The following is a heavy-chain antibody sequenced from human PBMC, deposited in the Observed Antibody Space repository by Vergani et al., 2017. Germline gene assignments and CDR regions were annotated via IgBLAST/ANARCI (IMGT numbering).Heavy chain of an antibody. CDR2: ISGSGGST. D-gene: IGHD2-2*01. CDR1: GFTFSSYA. J-gene: IGHJ6*03. CDR3: AKHPRGYCSSTSCRDYMDV. V-gene: IGHV3-23*01. Sequence: EVQLLESGGGLVQPGGSLRLSCAASGFTFSSYAMSWVRQAPWKGLEWVSAISGSGGSTYYADSVKGRFTISRDNSKNTLYLQMNSLRAEDTAVYYCAKHPRGYCSSTSCRDYMDVWGKGTTVTVSS.